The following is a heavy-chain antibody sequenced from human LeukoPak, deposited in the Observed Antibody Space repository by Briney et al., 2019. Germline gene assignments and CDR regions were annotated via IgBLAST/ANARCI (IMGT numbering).Heavy chain of an antibody. Sequence: SQTLSLTCTVSGVSITSGNYYWNWIRQPAGKGLEWIGHFYPTGTNYNPSLKSRVTISADTSKNQFSLKLSSVTAADTAVYYCARSGAVVVTAMDYWGQGTLVTVSS. V-gene: IGHV4-61*09. D-gene: IGHD2-21*02. CDR2: FYPTGT. CDR1: GVSITSGNYY. CDR3: ARSGAVVVTAMDY. J-gene: IGHJ4*02.